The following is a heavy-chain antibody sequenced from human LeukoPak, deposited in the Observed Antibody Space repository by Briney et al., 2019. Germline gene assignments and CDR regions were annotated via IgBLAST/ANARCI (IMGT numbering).Heavy chain of an antibody. Sequence: ASVKVSCKASGYRFSNYGITWVRQAPGQGLEYMGWISAYNGDTNYAQNFQGRLTMTTDTSTNTAYMELRSLRSDDTAVYYCARHAAVEGSSGWSPLWWFDPWGQGTLVTVSS. J-gene: IGHJ5*02. V-gene: IGHV1-18*01. D-gene: IGHD6-19*01. CDR3: ARHAAVEGSSGWSPLWWFDP. CDR1: GYRFSNYG. CDR2: ISAYNGDT.